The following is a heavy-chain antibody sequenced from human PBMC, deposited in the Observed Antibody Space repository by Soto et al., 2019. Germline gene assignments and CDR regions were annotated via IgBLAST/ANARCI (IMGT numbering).Heavy chain of an antibody. J-gene: IGHJ4*02. CDR2: IWYDGSNK. V-gene: IGHV3-33*01. Sequence: PGGSLRLSCAASGFTFSSYGMHWVRQAPGKGLEWVAVIWYDGSNKYYADSVKGRFAISRDNSKNTLYLQMNSLRAEDTAVYYCARALLRNWNVAYWGQGTLVTVSS. D-gene: IGHD1-1*01. CDR3: ARALLRNWNVAY. CDR1: GFTFSSYG.